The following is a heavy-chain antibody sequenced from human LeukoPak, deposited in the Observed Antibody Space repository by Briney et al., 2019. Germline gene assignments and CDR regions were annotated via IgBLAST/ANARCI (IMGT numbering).Heavy chain of an antibody. CDR3: TRRGLTTVTSFDY. J-gene: IGHJ4*02. Sequence: QTGGSLRLSCAASGFTFSGSAMHWLRQASGKGLEWVGRIRGRADNYATAYAASVRGRFTISRDDSKNMAYLQMNSLKSEDSAVYFCTRRGLTTVTSFDYWGQGTLVTVSS. CDR2: IRGRADNYAT. D-gene: IGHD4-17*01. CDR1: GFTFSGSA. V-gene: IGHV3-73*01.